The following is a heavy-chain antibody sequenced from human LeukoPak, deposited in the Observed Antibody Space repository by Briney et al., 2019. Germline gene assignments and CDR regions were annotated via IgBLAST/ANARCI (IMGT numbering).Heavy chain of an antibody. CDR1: GGSFSSYY. J-gene: IGHJ4*02. D-gene: IGHD3-10*01. CDR3: ARAIWCGSGTTAFDY. V-gene: IGHV4-4*07. CDR2: IYTSGITNYNT. Sequence: PSETLSLTCTVSGGSFSSYYWSWIRQTAGKGLEWIGRIYTSGITNYNTNYNPSLSSRVTVSVDTSKTQFSVKLNPATAADTAVYFCARAIWCGSGTTAFDYWGPGTLVTVSS.